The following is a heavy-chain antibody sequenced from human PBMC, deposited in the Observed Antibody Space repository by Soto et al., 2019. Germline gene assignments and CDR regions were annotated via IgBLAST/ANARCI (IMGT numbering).Heavy chain of an antibody. V-gene: IGHV3-11*01. CDR1: GFTFSDHY. J-gene: IGHJ4*02. CDR3: ARGGGSSLFDY. CDR2: ISHRSLTI. D-gene: IGHD6-6*01. Sequence: GGSLRLSCAASGFTFSDHYMAWFRQTPERGLEWLAYISHRSLTIYHARPVKDRFTISRDDATDSIYLQMNNLRVEDTAVYFCARGGGSSLFDYWGQGTVVTVSS.